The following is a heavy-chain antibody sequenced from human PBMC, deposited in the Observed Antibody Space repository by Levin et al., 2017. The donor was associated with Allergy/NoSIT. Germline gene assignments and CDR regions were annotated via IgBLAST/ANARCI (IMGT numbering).Heavy chain of an antibody. D-gene: IGHD3-10*01. CDR1: GGSISSYY. V-gene: IGHV4-4*07. CDR3: VGDGGRFDP. CDR2: IYTSGST. Sequence: GSLRLSCTVSGGSISSYYWSWIRQPAGKGLEWIGRIYTSGSTNYNPSLKSRVTMSVDTSKNQFSLKLSSVTAADTAVYYCVGDGGRFDPWGQGTLVTVSS. J-gene: IGHJ5*02.